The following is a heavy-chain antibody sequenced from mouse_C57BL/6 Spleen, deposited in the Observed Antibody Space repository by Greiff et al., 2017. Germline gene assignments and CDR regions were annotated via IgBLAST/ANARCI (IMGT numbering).Heavy chain of an antibody. CDR2: IYPRSGNT. Sequence: VMLVESGAELARPGASVKLSCKASGYTFTSYGISWVKQRTGQGLEWIGEIYPRSGNTYYNEKFKGKATLTADKSSSTAYMELRSLTSEDSAVYFCARGDYYGSSLYYYAMDYWGQGTSVTVSS. D-gene: IGHD1-1*01. CDR1: GYTFTSYG. V-gene: IGHV1-81*01. CDR3: ARGDYYGSSLYYYAMDY. J-gene: IGHJ4*01.